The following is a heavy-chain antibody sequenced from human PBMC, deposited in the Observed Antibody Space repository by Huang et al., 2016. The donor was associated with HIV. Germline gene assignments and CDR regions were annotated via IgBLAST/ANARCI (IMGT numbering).Heavy chain of an antibody. D-gene: IGHD1-7*01. CDR2: IKQDESEK. Sequence: VDSGGRSVQPGGSLKLSLVGSTFTFGAYWMSWVCQPPGKGLEWVANIKQDESEKYYADSVKGRFNISRDNARKVLFLEMDNLRVEDTAMYFCATKTAGMDIWGQGTTVTVSS. CDR1: TFTFGAYW. V-gene: IGHV3-7*01. J-gene: IGHJ6*02. CDR3: ATKTAGMDI.